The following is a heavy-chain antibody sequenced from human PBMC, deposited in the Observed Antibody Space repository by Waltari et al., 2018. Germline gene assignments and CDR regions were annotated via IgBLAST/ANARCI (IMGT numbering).Heavy chain of an antibody. Sequence: EVQLLESGGGLVQPGGSLRLSCVASGFTFSTYAMSWVRQAPGKGLYWVSTLAITCDTTHYADAAKGRFTNSRDISKRTLYLHMNSLRAEDTAVYYCAKAHYDSSGYFSDFDYWGQGTRVTVSS. D-gene: IGHD3-22*01. J-gene: IGHJ4*02. CDR1: GFTFSTYA. CDR2: LAITCDTT. CDR3: AKAHYDSSGYFSDFDY. V-gene: IGHV3-23*01.